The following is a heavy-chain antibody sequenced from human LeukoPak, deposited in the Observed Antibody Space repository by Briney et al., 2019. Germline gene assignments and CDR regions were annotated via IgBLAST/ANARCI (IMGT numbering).Heavy chain of an antibody. CDR3: ARGLYSSSWVYDY. J-gene: IGHJ4*02. CDR2: ISSSSSYK. D-gene: IGHD6-13*01. Sequence: GGSLRLSCAASGFTFSSYNMNWVRQAPGKGLERVSSISSSSSYKFYAESVKGRFTISRDNAKNSLYLQMSSLRAEDTAVYYCARGLYSSSWVYDYWGQGILVTVSA. V-gene: IGHV3-21*01. CDR1: GFTFSSYN.